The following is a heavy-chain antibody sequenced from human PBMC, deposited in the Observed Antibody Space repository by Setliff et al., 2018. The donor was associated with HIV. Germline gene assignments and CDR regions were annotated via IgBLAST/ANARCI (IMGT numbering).Heavy chain of an antibody. J-gene: IGHJ5*02. CDR3: ARAYDRYCSSTSCYEWFDP. Sequence: GASVKVSCKAFGYTFSTNAIHWVRQAPGQGLEWMGIINPSGGSTSYAQKFQGRVTMTRDTSTSTVYMELSSLRSEDTAVYYCARAYDRYCSSTSCYEWFDPWGQGTLVTVSS. V-gene: IGHV1-46*01. CDR2: INPSGGST. CDR1: GYTFSTNA. D-gene: IGHD2-2*01.